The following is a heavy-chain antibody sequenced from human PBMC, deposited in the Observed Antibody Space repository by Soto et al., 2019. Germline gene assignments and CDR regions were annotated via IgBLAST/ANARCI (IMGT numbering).Heavy chain of an antibody. CDR3: ARVGAAAGTNDY. V-gene: IGHV4-34*01. J-gene: IGHJ4*02. CDR1: GGSFSGYY. D-gene: IGHD6-13*01. Sequence: SETLSLTCAVYGGSFSGYYWSWIRQPPGKGLEWIGEINHSGSTNYNPSLKSRVTISVDTSKNQFSLKLSSVTAADTAVYYCARVGAAAGTNDYWGQGTLVTVSS. CDR2: INHSGST.